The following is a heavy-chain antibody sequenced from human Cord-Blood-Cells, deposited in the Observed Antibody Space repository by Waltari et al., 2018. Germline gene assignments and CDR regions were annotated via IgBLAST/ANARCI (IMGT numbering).Heavy chain of an antibody. CDR2: IRSKANSYAT. V-gene: IGHV3-73*01. D-gene: IGHD2-8*01. CDR1: GFTFSGSA. CDR3: TRGNDYGDY. Sequence: EVQLVESGGGLVRPGGSMKLSCAASGFTFSGSALHWVRQASGKGLEWVGRIRSKANSYATAYAASVKGRFTISRDDSKNTAYLQMNSLKTEDTAVYYCTRGNDYGDYWGQGTLVTVSS. J-gene: IGHJ4*02.